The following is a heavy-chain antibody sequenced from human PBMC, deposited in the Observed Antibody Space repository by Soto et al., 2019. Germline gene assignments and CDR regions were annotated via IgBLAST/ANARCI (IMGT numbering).Heavy chain of an antibody. CDR1: GFTFSNYW. V-gene: IGHV3-74*01. CDR2: INSDGSST. D-gene: IGHD2-2*01. Sequence: GGSLRLSCAASGFTFSNYWVHWVRQAPDKGLVWVSRINSDGSSTSYADSVRGRFTISRDNAKNTLYLQMNSLRAEDTAVYYCAYCSSTSCYHWGQGTLVTVS. J-gene: IGHJ4*02. CDR3: AYCSSTSCYH.